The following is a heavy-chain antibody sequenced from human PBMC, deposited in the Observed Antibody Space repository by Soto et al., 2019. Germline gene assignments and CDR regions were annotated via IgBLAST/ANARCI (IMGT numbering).Heavy chain of an antibody. V-gene: IGHV4-31*03. D-gene: IGHD2-2*01. J-gene: IGHJ4*02. CDR3: ARDDQLLSFDY. CDR1: GGSISSGGYY. CDR2: IYYSGST. Sequence: TSETLSLTCTVSGGSISSGGYYWSWIRQHPGKGLEWIGYIYYSGSTYYNPSLKSRVTISVDTSKNQFSLKLSSVTAADTAVYYCARDDQLLSFDYWGQGTLVTVSS.